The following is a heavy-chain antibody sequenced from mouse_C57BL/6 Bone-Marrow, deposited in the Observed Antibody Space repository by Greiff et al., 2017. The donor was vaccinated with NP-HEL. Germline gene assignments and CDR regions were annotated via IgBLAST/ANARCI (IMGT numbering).Heavy chain of an antibody. V-gene: IGHV5-4*03. CDR2: ISDGGSYT. J-gene: IGHJ4*01. CDR3: ASYDAMDY. CDR1: GFTFSSYA. Sequence: EVMLVESGGGLVKPGGSLKLSCAASGFTFSSYAMSWVRQTPEKRLEWVATISDGGSYTYYPDNVKGRFTISRDNAKNNLYLQMSHLKSEDTAMYYCASYDAMDYWGQGTSVTVSS.